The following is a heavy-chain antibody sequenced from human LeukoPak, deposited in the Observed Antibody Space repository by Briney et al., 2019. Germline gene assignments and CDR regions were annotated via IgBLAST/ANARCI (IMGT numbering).Heavy chain of an antibody. D-gene: IGHD3-16*02. CDR3: ARLIMITFGGVIVYWGNWFDP. CDR1: GFTFSSYS. V-gene: IGHV3-21*01. Sequence: GGSLRLSCAASGFTFSSYSMNWVRQAPGKGLEWVSSISSSSSYIYYADSVKGRFTISRDNAKNSLYLQMNSLRAEDTAVYYSARLIMITFGGVIVYWGNWFDPWGQGTLVTVSS. J-gene: IGHJ5*02. CDR2: ISSSSSYI.